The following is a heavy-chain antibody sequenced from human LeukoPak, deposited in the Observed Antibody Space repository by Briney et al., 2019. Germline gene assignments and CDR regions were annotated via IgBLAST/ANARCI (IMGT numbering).Heavy chain of an antibody. Sequence: SETLSLTCAVYGGSFSGYYWSWIRQPPGKGLEWIGEINHSGSTNYNPSLKSRVTISVDTSKNQFSLRLSSVTAADTAVYYCARDLTYYYDSSGYYPFDYWGQGTLVTVSS. CDR2: INHSGST. CDR3: ARDLTYYYDSSGYYPFDY. D-gene: IGHD3-22*01. CDR1: GGSFSGYY. J-gene: IGHJ4*02. V-gene: IGHV4-34*01.